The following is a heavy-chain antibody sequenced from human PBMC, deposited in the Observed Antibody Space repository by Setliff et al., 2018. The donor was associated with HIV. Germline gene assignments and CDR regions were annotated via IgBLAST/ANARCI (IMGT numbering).Heavy chain of an antibody. CDR1: GFTFRSYW. CDR2: TNNDGSIT. CDR3: ARHTTWGSLPLDY. V-gene: IGHV3-74*01. Sequence: PGGSLRLSCAASGFTFRSYWMHWVRQVPGKGLVWVSRTNNDGSITNYADFVKGRFTMSRDSAKNTLYLQMNSLRAEDTAVYYCARHTTWGSLPLDYWGQGTLVTVSS. D-gene: IGHD3-16*01. J-gene: IGHJ4*02.